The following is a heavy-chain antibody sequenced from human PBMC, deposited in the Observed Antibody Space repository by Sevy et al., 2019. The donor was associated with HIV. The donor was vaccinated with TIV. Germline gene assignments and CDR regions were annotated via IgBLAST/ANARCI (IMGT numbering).Heavy chain of an antibody. CDR2: ISTSGVTI. CDR1: GFTFIDYY. CDR3: ARGTNYYESSGPSYFDY. J-gene: IGHJ4*02. Sequence: GGSLRLSCAASGFTFIDYYMSWIRQAPGKGLEWVSHISTSGVTIYYADSVKGRFTISRDNAKNSLYLQMNSLRAEDTAGDYCARGTNYYESSGPSYFDYWGQGSLVTVSS. D-gene: IGHD3-22*01. V-gene: IGHV3-11*01.